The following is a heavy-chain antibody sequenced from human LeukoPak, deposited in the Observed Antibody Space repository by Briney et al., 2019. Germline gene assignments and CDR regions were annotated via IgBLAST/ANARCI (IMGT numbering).Heavy chain of an antibody. J-gene: IGHJ4*02. Sequence: GGSLRLSCAASGFIFSSYEMSWVRQAPGKGLEWISYISRSSSNIYYADSVKGRFTISRDNAKNSLYLQMDSLRAEDTAVYYCTQTTVTTNYWGQGTLVTVSS. D-gene: IGHD4-17*01. V-gene: IGHV3-48*03. CDR3: TQTTVTTNY. CDR1: GFIFSSYE. CDR2: ISRSSSNI.